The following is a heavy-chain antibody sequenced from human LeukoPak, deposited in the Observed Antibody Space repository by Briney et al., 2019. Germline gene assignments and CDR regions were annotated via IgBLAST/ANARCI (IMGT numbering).Heavy chain of an antibody. Sequence: SVKVSCKASRGTFSSYAISWVRQAPGQGLEWMGGIIPIFGTANYAQKFQGRVTTTADKSTSTAYMELSSLRSGDTAVYYCARGKGAYDSSGSIDYWGQGTLVTVSS. CDR2: IIPIFGTA. D-gene: IGHD3-22*01. J-gene: IGHJ4*02. V-gene: IGHV1-69*06. CDR3: ARGKGAYDSSGSIDY. CDR1: RGTFSSYA.